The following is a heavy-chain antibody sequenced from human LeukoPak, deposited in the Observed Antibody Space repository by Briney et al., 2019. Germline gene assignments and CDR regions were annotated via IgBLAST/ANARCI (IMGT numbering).Heavy chain of an antibody. Sequence: SETLSLTCTVSGGSISSGSYYWSWIRQPAGKGLEWIGRIYTSGSTNYNPSLKSRVTISVDTSKNQFSLKLSSVTAADTAVYYCARESEAVTTYWGQGTLVTVSS. CDR1: GGSISSGSYY. V-gene: IGHV4-61*02. D-gene: IGHD4-17*01. J-gene: IGHJ4*02. CDR3: ARESEAVTTY. CDR2: IYTSGST.